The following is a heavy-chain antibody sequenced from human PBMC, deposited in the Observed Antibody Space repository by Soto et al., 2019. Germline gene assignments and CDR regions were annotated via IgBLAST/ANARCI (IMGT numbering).Heavy chain of an antibody. CDR2: ISYDGSKK. J-gene: IGHJ4*01. D-gene: IGHD2-2*01. CDR3: ARDETAHFNSKLDY. Sequence: GGSLRLSCAASGFSFSTYAIHWVRQAPGKGLEWVGVISYDGSKKYYADSVKGRFTISRDNSENTLCLQMSSLRGDDTAIYFCARDETAHFNSKLDYWGRGTLVTVSS. V-gene: IGHV3-30-3*01. CDR1: GFSFSTYA.